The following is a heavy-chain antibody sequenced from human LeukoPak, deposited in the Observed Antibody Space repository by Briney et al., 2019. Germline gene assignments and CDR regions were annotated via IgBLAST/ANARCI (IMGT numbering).Heavy chain of an antibody. CDR3: AKDSTIAAAGQDAFDI. J-gene: IGHJ3*02. V-gene: IGHV3-30*18. Sequence: PGRSLRLSCAASGFTFSSYGMHWVRQAPGKGLEWVAVISYDGSNKYYADSVKGRFTISRDNSKNTLYLQMNSLRAEDTAVYYCAKDSTIAAAGQDAFDIWGQGTMVTVSS. CDR2: ISYDGSNK. D-gene: IGHD6-13*01. CDR1: GFTFSSYG.